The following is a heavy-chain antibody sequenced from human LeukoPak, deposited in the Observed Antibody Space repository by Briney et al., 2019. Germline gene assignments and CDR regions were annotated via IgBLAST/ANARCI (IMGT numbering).Heavy chain of an antibody. CDR2: INHSGST. CDR3: ARGRGIAARRFPFDY. V-gene: IGHV4-34*01. J-gene: IGHJ4*02. D-gene: IGHD6-6*01. CDR1: GGSFSGYY. Sequence: SETLSLTCAVYGGSFSGYYWSWIRQPPGKGLEWIGEINHSGSTNYNPSLKSRVTISVDTSKNQFSLKLSSVTAADTAVYYCARGRGIAARRFPFDYWGRGTLVTVSS.